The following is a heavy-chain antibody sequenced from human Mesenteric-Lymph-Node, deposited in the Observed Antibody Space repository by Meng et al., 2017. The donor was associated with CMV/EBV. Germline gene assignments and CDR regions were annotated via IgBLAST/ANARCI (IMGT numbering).Heavy chain of an antibody. D-gene: IGHD3-22*01. CDR1: GFTFSSYA. J-gene: IGHJ5*02. Sequence: GESLKLSCAASGFTFSSYAMHWVRQAPGKGLEWVAVISYDGSNKYYADSVKGRFTISRDNSKNTLYLQMNSLRAEDTAVYYCARGDYYDSSGYAPGWFDPWGQGTLVTVSS. CDR3: ARGDYYDSSGYAPGWFDP. CDR2: ISYDGSNK. V-gene: IGHV3-30-3*01.